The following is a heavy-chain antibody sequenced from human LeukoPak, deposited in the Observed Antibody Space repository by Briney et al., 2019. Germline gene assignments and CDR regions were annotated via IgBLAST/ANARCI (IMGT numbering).Heavy chain of an antibody. Sequence: VASVKVSCKASGYTFTGYYMHWVRQAPGQGLEWMGWINPNSGGTNYAQKFQGWVTMTRDTSISTAYMELSRLRSDDTAVYYCARDSSGWFNWFDPWGQGTLVTVSS. D-gene: IGHD6-19*01. CDR3: ARDSSGWFNWFDP. CDR2: INPNSGGT. J-gene: IGHJ5*02. CDR1: GYTFTGYY. V-gene: IGHV1-2*04.